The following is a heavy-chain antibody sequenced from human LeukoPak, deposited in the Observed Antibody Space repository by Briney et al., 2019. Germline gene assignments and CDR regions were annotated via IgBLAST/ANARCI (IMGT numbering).Heavy chain of an antibody. CDR1: GFTFSTYW. Sequence: GGSLRLSCTASGFTFSTYWMSWVRQTPEKGLEWVANIKEDGSEEVYVDSVKGRFTISRDNAKSSLYLQMNSLKTEDTAVYYCTTDILQQRLVRADYWGQGTLVTVSS. D-gene: IGHD6-13*01. V-gene: IGHV3-7*05. J-gene: IGHJ4*02. CDR3: TTDILQQRLVRADY. CDR2: IKEDGSEE.